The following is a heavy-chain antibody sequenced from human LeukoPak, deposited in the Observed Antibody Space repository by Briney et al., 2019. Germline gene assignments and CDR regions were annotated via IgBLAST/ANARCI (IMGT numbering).Heavy chain of an antibody. CDR1: GFAFRSHA. CDR2: IRYEGSKK. D-gene: IGHD4-17*01. CDR3: AKVPYGDYVLDYYYYMDV. V-gene: IGHV3-30*02. Sequence: GGSLRLSCTASGFAFRSHAMHWVREAPGKGLEWVAFIRYEGSKKFYADSVKGRFTISRDNSKNPLYLQMYSLRAEDTAVYYCAKVPYGDYVLDYYYYMDVWGKGTTVTISS. J-gene: IGHJ6*03.